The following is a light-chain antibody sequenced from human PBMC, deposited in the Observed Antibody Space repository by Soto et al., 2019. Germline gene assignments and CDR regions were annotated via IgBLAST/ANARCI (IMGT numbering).Light chain of an antibody. J-gene: IGLJ1*01. CDR2: DVS. CDR3: TSYTSSSTYV. V-gene: IGLV2-14*01. Sequence: QSALTQPASVSGSPGQSITNSCTGTSSDVGGYNYVSWYQQHPGKAPKLMIYDVSNRPSGVSNRFSGSKSGNTASLTISGLQAEDGADYYCTSYTSSSTYVFGTGTKVTVL. CDR1: SSDVGGYNY.